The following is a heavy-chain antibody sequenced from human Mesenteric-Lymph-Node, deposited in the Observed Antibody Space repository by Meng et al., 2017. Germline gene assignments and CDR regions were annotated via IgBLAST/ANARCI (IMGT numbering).Heavy chain of an antibody. CDR3: TRGIVGATRGSNWFDP. Sequence: SQTLSPTCPLSGGSISSYYWSWIRQLPGKGLGWIGYIYYSGTTNYYPSLKSRVTLSVDTSKTQFSLKLGSVTAADTAVYYCTRGIVGATRGSNWFDPWGQGTLVTVSS. V-gene: IGHV4-59*12. CDR2: IYYSGTT. D-gene: IGHD1-26*01. CDR1: GGSISSYY. J-gene: IGHJ5*02.